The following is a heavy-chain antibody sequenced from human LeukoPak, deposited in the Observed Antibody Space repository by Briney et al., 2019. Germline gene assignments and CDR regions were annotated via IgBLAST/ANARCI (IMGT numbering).Heavy chain of an antibody. CDR3: AREGITMVRGVEY. J-gene: IGHJ4*02. D-gene: IGHD3-10*01. V-gene: IGHV3-53*01. Sequence: PGGSLRLSRAASGFTVSSNYMSWVRQAPGKGLEWVSVIYSGGSTYYADSVKGRFTISRDNSKNTLYLQMNSLRAEDTAVYYCAREGITMVRGVEYWGQGTLVTVSS. CDR2: IYSGGST. CDR1: GFTVSSNY.